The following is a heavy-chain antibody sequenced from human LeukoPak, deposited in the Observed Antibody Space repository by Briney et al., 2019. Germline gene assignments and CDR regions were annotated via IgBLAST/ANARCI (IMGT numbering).Heavy chain of an antibody. V-gene: IGHV4-31*03. CDR3: PRVRSSQYFDY. CDR2: IYYSGST. J-gene: IGHJ4*02. CDR1: GGSISSGGYY. Sequence: SETLSLTCTVSGGSISSGGYYWSWIRQHPGKGLEWIGYIYYSGSTYYNPSLKSRVTISVDTSKNQFSLKLSSVTAADTAVYYCPRVRSSQYFDYWGQGTLVTVSS. D-gene: IGHD2-2*01.